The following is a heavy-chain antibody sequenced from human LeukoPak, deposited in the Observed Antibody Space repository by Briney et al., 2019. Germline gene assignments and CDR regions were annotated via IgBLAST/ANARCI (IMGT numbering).Heavy chain of an antibody. J-gene: IGHJ3*02. Sequence: SETLSLTCIVSGGSISSYYWSWIRQPPGKGLEWIGYIYYSGSTNYNPSLKSRVTISVDTSKNQFSLKLSSVTAADTAVYYCARDDTSSGWADAFDIWGQGTMVTVSS. CDR1: GGSISSYY. CDR2: IYYSGST. D-gene: IGHD6-19*01. V-gene: IGHV4-59*01. CDR3: ARDDTSSGWADAFDI.